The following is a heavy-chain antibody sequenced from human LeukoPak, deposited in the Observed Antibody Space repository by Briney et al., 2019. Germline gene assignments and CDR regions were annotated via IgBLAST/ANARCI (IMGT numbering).Heavy chain of an antibody. J-gene: IGHJ6*03. CDR2: ISSSSTYI. CDR3: ARVPPAGIAAAEYYYYYMDV. D-gene: IGHD6-13*01. V-gene: IGHV3-21*01. CDR1: GFTFRNYA. Sequence: GGSLRLSCAASGFTFRNYATNWVRQAPGKGLEWVSFISSSSTYIYYADSVKGRFTISRDNAKNSLYLQMNSLRAEDTAVYYCARVPPAGIAAAEYYYYYMDVWGKGTTVTVSS.